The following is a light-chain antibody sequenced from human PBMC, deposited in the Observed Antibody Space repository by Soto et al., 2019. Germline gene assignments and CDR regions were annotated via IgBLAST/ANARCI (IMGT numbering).Light chain of an antibody. J-gene: IGLJ3*02. CDR1: SSNIGNNY. CDR3: GTWDGSRNWV. V-gene: IGLV1-51*01. Sequence: QSVLTQSPSVSAAPGQQVTISCSGSSSNIGNNYVSWYQQLPGTAPKLLIYDNIKRPSGIPDRFSGSKSGTSATLVITGLQTGDEADYYCGTWDGSRNWVFGGGTKLTVL. CDR2: DNI.